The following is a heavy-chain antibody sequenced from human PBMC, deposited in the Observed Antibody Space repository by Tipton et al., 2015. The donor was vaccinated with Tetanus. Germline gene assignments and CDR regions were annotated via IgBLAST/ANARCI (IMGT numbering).Heavy chain of an antibody. CDR3: ARANNDFPKKGPFDS. CDR2: IYYTGST. D-gene: IGHD3-3*01. V-gene: IGHV4-61*01. CDR1: GGSVSNGSYY. Sequence: TLSLICTVSGGSVSNGSYYWNWIRQPPGKGLEWIGHIYYTGSTDYNPSLKSRVTISADTTKNLFSLKLRSVTAADTAVYYCARANNDFPKKGPFDSWGQGSLVIVSS. J-gene: IGHJ4*02.